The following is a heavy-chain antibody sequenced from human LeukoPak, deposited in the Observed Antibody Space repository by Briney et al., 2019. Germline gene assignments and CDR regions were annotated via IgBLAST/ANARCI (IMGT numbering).Heavy chain of an antibody. D-gene: IGHD6-19*01. CDR1: GFTFSSYG. V-gene: IGHV3-49*04. CDR3: TRETGIAVAGPPWYYYYYMDV. CDR2: IRSKAYGGTT. J-gene: IGHJ6*03. Sequence: GGSLRLSCAASGFTFSSYGMSWVRQAPGKGLEWVGFIRSKAYGGTTEYAASVKGRFTISRDDSKSIAYLQMNSLKTEDTAVYYCTRETGIAVAGPPWYYYYYMDVWGKGTTVTVSS.